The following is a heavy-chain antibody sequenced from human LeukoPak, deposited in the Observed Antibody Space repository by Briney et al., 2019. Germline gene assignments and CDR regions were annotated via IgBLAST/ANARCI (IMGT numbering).Heavy chain of an antibody. D-gene: IGHD2-8*01. V-gene: IGHV4-4*02. Sequence: SGTLSLTCAVSGGSISSSNWWSWVRQPPGKGLEWIGEIYHSGSTNYNPSLKSRVTISVDRSKNQFSLKLSSVTAADTAVYYCARQYCTNGVCPYFDYWGQGTLVTVSS. CDR3: ARQYCTNGVCPYFDY. CDR1: GGSISSSNW. J-gene: IGHJ4*02. CDR2: IYHSGST.